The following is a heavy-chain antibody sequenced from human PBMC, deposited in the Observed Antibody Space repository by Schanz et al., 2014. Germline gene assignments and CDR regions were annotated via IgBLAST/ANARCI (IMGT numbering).Heavy chain of an antibody. V-gene: IGHV3-30*18. CDR3: AKDYSPYKGPLQASDY. Sequence: QVQLVESGGGVVQPGRSLRLSCAASGFTFSSYGMHWVRQAPGKGLEWVAVISYDGSNKYYVDSVKGRFTISRDNSKNTLYLQMNSLRAEDTAVYYCAKDYSPYKGPLQASDYWGQGTLVTVSS. CDR2: ISYDGSNK. CDR1: GFTFSSYG. D-gene: IGHD1-20*01. J-gene: IGHJ4*02.